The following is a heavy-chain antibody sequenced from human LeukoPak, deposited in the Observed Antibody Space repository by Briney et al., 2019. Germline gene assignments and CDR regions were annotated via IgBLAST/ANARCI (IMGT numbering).Heavy chain of an antibody. D-gene: IGHD1-26*01. CDR2: IYTSGST. V-gene: IGHV4-4*09. Sequence: SETLSLTCTVSGGSISSYYWSWIRQPPGKGLEWIRYIYTSGSTNYNPSLKSRVTISVDTSKNQFSLKLSSVTAADTAVYYCARHGSGSYSFFDYWGQGTLATVSS. CDR1: GGSISSYY. J-gene: IGHJ4*02. CDR3: ARHGSGSYSFFDY.